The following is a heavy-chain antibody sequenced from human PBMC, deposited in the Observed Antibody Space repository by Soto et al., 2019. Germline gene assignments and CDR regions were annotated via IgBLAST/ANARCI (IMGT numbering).Heavy chain of an antibody. CDR2: IIPIFGTA. D-gene: IGHD1-7*01. CDR1: GGTFSSYA. V-gene: IGHV1-69*13. J-gene: IGHJ4*02. CDR3: ARGVTAVELPYDY. Sequence: SVKVSCKASGGTFSSYAISWVRQAPGQGLEWMGGIIPIFGTANYAQKFQGRVTITADESTTTVYMEVSSLRSEDTAVYYCARGVTAVELPYDYWGQGTLVTVSS.